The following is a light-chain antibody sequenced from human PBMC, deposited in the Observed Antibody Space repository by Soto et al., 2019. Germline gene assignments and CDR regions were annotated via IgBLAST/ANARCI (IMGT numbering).Light chain of an antibody. CDR3: CSYAGAFTYV. CDR1: SSDVGGYSY. Sequence: QSALTQPRSVSGSPGHLVTISCTGTSSDVGGYSYVSWYQQHPGKAPKLMISDVSKRPSGVPDRFSGSKFGNTASLTISGLQAEDEADYYCCSYAGAFTYVFGSGTKLTVL. CDR2: DVS. J-gene: IGLJ1*01. V-gene: IGLV2-11*01.